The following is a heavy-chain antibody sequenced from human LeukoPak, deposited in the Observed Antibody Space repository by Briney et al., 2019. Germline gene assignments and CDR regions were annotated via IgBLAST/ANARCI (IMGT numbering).Heavy chain of an antibody. CDR1: GFTFSSYG. D-gene: IGHD1-14*01. J-gene: IGHJ4*02. V-gene: IGHV3-30*02. CDR3: AKDQPEAYFDY. CDR2: IRSDGSIE. Sequence: GGSLRLSCAASGFTFSSYGMHWVRQAPGKGLEWVAFIRSDGSIEYYADSVKGRFTISRDNVKNTLHLQMNSLRAEDAALYYCAKDQPEAYFDYWGQGTLVTVSS.